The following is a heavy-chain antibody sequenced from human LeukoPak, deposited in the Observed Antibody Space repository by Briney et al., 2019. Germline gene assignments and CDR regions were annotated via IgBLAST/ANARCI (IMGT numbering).Heavy chain of an antibody. D-gene: IGHD2-2*02. J-gene: IGHJ4*02. CDR3: ASSTVPAAIPYFDY. Sequence: SETLSLTCTVSGGSISSGDYYWSWIRQPPGKGLEWIGYIYYSGRTYYNPSLKSRVTISVDTSKNQFSLKLSSVTAADTAVYYCASSTVPAAIPYFDYWGQGTLVTVSS. CDR2: IYYSGRT. CDR1: GGSISSGDYY. V-gene: IGHV4-30-4*08.